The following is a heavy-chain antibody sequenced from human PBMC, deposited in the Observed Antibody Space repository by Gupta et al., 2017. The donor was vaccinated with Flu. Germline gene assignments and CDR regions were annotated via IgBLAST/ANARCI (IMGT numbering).Heavy chain of an antibody. J-gene: IGHJ4*02. CDR1: SGSISSSHW. CDR3: VRSSLPDI. D-gene: IGHD6-6*01. V-gene: IGHV4-4*02. Sequence: QVQLQESGPGLVKPSGTLSLTCAVSSGSISSSHWWSWVRQPPGKGLEWIGEIDLSGRTNYNPSLTSRVTISVDKSKNQFSLKLTSVTAADTAVYFCVRSSLPDIWGQGTLVTVSS. CDR2: IDLSGRT.